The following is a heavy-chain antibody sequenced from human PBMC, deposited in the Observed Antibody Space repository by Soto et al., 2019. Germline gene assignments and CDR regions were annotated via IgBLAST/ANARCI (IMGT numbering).Heavy chain of an antibody. CDR1: GFTFSGSA. V-gene: IGHV3-73*02. CDR3: TYFDAAAGVDY. CDR2: IRSKANNYAT. J-gene: IGHJ4*02. D-gene: IGHD3-9*01. Sequence: EVQLVESRGGLVQPGGSLKLSCAASGFTFSGSAMHWVRQASGKGLEWVGRIRSKANNYATAYAASVKGRFTTSRDDSKNTAYLQMSSLKIEDTAVYYCTYFDAAAGVDYWGQGTLVTVSS.